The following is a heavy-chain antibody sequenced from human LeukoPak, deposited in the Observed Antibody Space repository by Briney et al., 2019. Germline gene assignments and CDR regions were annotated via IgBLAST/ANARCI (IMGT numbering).Heavy chain of an antibody. J-gene: IGHJ4*02. CDR2: IRYDGSNK. CDR3: ARARRITMVRGVIDY. Sequence: GGSLRLSCAASGFTFSSYGMHWVRQAPGKGLEWVAFIRYDGSNKYYADSVKGRFTISRDNAKNSLYLQMNSLRAEDTAVYYCARARRITMVRGVIDYWGQGTLVTVSS. V-gene: IGHV3-30*02. CDR1: GFTFSSYG. D-gene: IGHD3-10*01.